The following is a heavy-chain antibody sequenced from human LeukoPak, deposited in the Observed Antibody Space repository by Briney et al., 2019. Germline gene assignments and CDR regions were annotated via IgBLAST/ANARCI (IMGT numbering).Heavy chain of an antibody. D-gene: IGHD3-16*02. CDR1: GFTFSSYG. CDR2: IWYDGSSK. J-gene: IGHJ4*02. V-gene: IGHV3-33*01. Sequence: PGRSLRLSCAASGFTFSSYGMHWFRQAPGKGLEWVALIWYDGSSKHYADSVRGRFTISRDNSKNTLYLQMNSLRAEDTAVYYCARDFELSHWGQGTLVTVSS. CDR3: ARDFELSH.